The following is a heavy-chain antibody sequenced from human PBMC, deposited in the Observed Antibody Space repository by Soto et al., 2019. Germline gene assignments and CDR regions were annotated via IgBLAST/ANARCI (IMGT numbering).Heavy chain of an antibody. V-gene: IGHV1-46*01. Sequence: QVQLVQSGAEVKKPGASVKVSCKASGSTFTTYYIHWVRQAPGQGLEWIGVINPSGGSATDTQNFQDRVTMTRDTSTSTVTMELGSLTTDDTALYYCARSQLLGWLQSWQFDYWGQGALVTVSS. CDR2: INPSGGSA. J-gene: IGHJ4*02. CDR1: GSTFTTYY. CDR3: ARSQLLGWLQSWQFDY. D-gene: IGHD5-12*01.